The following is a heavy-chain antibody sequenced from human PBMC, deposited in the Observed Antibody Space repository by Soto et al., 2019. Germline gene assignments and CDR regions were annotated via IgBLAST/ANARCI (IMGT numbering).Heavy chain of an antibody. V-gene: IGHV4-59*01. D-gene: IGHD6-19*01. Sequence: SETLSLTCTVSGGSISSYYWSWIRQPPGKGLEWIGYIYYSGSTNYNPSLKSRVTISVDTSKNQFSLKLSFVTAADTAVYYCARAGEYVAGTIHYYYYYGMDVWGQGTTVTVSS. CDR1: GGSISSYY. J-gene: IGHJ6*02. CDR3: ARAGEYVAGTIHYYYYYGMDV. CDR2: IYYSGST.